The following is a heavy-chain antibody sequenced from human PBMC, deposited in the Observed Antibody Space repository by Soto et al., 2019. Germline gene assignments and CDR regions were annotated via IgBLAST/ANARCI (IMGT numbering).Heavy chain of an antibody. CDR2: IIPILGIA. D-gene: IGHD3-22*01. Sequence: QVQLVQSGAEVKKPGSSVKVSCKASGGTFSSYTISWVRQAPGQGLEWMGRIIPILGIANYAQKFQGRVTITADKSTSTAYMELSSLRSEDTAVYYCARDAVVVITTTFNWFDPWGQGTLVTVSS. J-gene: IGHJ5*02. V-gene: IGHV1-69*08. CDR1: GGTFSSYT. CDR3: ARDAVVVITTTFNWFDP.